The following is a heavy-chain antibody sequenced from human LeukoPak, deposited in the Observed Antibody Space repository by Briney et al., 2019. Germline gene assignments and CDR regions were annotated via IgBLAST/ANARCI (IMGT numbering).Heavy chain of an antibody. D-gene: IGHD4-11*01. CDR1: GGTFSSYA. Sequence: GSSVKVSCKASGGTFSSYAISWVRQAPGQGLEWMGGIIPIFGTANYAQKFQGRVTITADESTSTAYMELSSLRSEDTAVYYCARDPITVTTGGRYYYYGMDVCGKGTTVTVSS. CDR2: IIPIFGTA. V-gene: IGHV1-69*01. J-gene: IGHJ6*04. CDR3: ARDPITVTTGGRYYYYGMDV.